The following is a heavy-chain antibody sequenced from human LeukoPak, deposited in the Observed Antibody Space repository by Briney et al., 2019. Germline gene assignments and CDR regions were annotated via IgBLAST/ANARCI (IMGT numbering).Heavy chain of an antibody. CDR2: IYYRGTT. CDR1: GSSISPHH. D-gene: IGHD4-17*01. V-gene: IGHV4-59*11. CDR3: ARLYTVTKNFDY. Sequence: PAETLSLTCSVSGSSISPHHWTWIRQAPGEGLEWMGYIYYRGTTNYSPSLKNRLTMSVDTSKNQISLKLTSVTAADTAVYYCARLYTVTKNFDYWGQGTLVTVSS. J-gene: IGHJ4*02.